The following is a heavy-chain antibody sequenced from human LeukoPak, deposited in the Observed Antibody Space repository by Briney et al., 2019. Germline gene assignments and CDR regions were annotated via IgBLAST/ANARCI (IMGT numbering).Heavy chain of an antibody. CDR2: IIPILGIA. V-gene: IGHV1-69*02. J-gene: IGHJ4*02. Sequence: GASVKVSCKASGGTFSSYTISWVRQAPGQGLEWMGRIIPILGIANYAQKFQGRVTITADKSTSTAYMELSSLRSEDTAVYYCARGFYDSSGYLQYYFDYWGQGTLVTVSS. CDR1: GGTFSSYT. D-gene: IGHD3-22*01. CDR3: ARGFYDSSGYLQYYFDY.